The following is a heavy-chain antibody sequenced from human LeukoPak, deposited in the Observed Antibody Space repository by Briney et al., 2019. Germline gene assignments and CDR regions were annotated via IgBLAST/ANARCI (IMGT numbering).Heavy chain of an antibody. CDR1: GFTFSSYG. CDR3: AKDGYYDYVWGSYLESYYYYMDV. CDR2: IRYDGSNK. Sequence: PGGSLRLSCAASGFTFSSYGMHWVRQAPGKGLEWVAFIRYDGSNKYYADSVKGRFTISRDNSKNTLYLQMNSLRAEDTAVYYCAKDGYYDYVWGSYLESYYYYMDVWGKGTTVTISS. D-gene: IGHD3-16*02. J-gene: IGHJ6*03. V-gene: IGHV3-30*02.